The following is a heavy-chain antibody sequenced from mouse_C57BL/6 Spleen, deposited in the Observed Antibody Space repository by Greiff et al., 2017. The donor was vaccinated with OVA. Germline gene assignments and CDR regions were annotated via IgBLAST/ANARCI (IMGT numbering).Heavy chain of an antibody. Sequence: EVKLEESGPELVKPGDSVKISCKASGYSFTGYFMNWVMQSHGKSLEWIGRINPYNGDTFYNQKFKGKATLTVDKSSSTAHMELRSLTSEDSAVYDCARGNYPHYAMDYWGQGTSVTVSS. CDR2: INPYNGDT. V-gene: IGHV1-20*01. CDR1: GYSFTGYF. D-gene: IGHD2-1*01. J-gene: IGHJ4*01. CDR3: ARGNYPHYAMDY.